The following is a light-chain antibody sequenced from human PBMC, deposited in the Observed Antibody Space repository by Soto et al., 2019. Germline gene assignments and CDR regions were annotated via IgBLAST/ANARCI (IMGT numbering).Light chain of an antibody. CDR3: QQYNNWPPFT. CDR1: QSVSGN. CDR2: GAS. J-gene: IGKJ3*01. Sequence: DIVMTQSPATLSVSPGERATLSCRASQSVSGNLAWYQQKPGQAPRLLIYGASTRATGIPARFSGSGSGTEFTLPISSLQSEDVAVYYCQQYNNWPPFTFGPGTKVDIK. V-gene: IGKV3-15*01.